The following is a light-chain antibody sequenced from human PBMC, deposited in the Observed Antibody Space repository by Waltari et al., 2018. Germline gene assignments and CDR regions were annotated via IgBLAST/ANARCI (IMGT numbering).Light chain of an antibody. V-gene: IGLV1-47*02. CDR3: AAWDDNLSGYI. Sequence: QSVLTQPPSASGAASKSVTISCSGSGSNIGINSVSWYQQVPGTAPKVLIFYNTHRASGVSDRFSGSKSGTSASLAISGLQADDEADYYCAAWDDNLSGYIFGSGTRLTVL. CDR2: YNT. CDR1: GSNIGINS. J-gene: IGLJ1*01.